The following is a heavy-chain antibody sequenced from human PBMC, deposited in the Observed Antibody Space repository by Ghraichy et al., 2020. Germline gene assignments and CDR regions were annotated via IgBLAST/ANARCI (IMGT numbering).Heavy chain of an antibody. V-gene: IGHV4-4*07. CDR2: IYDIGVT. J-gene: IGHJ6*02. CDR3: ARVNFLVAGTEGMDV. Sequence: SETLSLTCTVFGGSISTYHWNWIRQPAGQGLEWIGRIYDIGVTYYNPSLNSRVSMSVDTAKNQFSLRLTSVTAADTAVYYCARVNFLVAGTEGMDVWGQGTTVTVSS. D-gene: IGHD6-19*01. CDR1: GGSISTYH.